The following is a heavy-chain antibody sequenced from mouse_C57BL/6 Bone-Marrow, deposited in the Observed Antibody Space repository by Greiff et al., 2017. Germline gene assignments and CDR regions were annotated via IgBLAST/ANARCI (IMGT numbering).Heavy chain of an antibody. J-gene: IGHJ3*01. D-gene: IGHD1-1*01. Sequence: VQLQQPGAELVRPGTSVKLSCKASGYTFTSYWMHWVKQRPGQGLEWIGVIDPSDSYTNYNQKFKGKATLTVDTSSSTAYMQLSSLTSEDSAVYYCARGGYYYGSSYVAWFAYWGQGTLVTVSA. CDR1: GYTFTSYW. CDR3: ARGGYYYGSSYVAWFAY. V-gene: IGHV1-59*01. CDR2: IDPSDSYT.